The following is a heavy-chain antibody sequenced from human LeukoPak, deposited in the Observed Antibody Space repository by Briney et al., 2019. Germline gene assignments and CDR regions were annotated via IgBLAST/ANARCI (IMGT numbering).Heavy chain of an antibody. V-gene: IGHV1-2*02. CDR3: ARDITIWSGDSP. Sequence: ASVNVSCKASGYTFTGYYMHWVRQAPGQGLEWVGWINPNSGGTNYAQKFQGRVTMTRDTSISTAYMELSRLRSDDTAVYYCARDITIWSGDSPWGQGTLVTVSS. J-gene: IGHJ5*02. CDR2: INPNSGGT. D-gene: IGHD3-3*01. CDR1: GYTFTGYY.